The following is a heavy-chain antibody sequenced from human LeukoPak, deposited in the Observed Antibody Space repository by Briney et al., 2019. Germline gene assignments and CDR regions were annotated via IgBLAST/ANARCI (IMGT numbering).Heavy chain of an antibody. V-gene: IGHV1-69*05. Sequence: ASVKVSCKACGGTFSSYAISWVRQAPGQGLEWMGGIIPIFGTANYAQKFQGRVTITTDESTSTAYMELSSLRSEDTAVYYCARASSKEMATIGFDYWGQGTLVTVSS. D-gene: IGHD5-24*01. CDR1: GGTFSSYA. J-gene: IGHJ4*02. CDR3: ARASSKEMATIGFDY. CDR2: IIPIFGTA.